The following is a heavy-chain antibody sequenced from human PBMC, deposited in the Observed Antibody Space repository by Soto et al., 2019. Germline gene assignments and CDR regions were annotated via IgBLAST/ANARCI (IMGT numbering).Heavy chain of an antibody. Sequence: PGGSLRLSCVASGFTFRSYAMNWVRQAPGKGLEWVSTVSGDGGATFYVDSVKGRFTISRDNSKNTLYLQMSRLRVEDTAIYYCAKSGTINVYNFDFWGQGTLVTVSS. CDR2: VSGDGGAT. CDR1: GFTFRSYA. J-gene: IGHJ4*02. CDR3: AKSGTINVYNFDF. D-gene: IGHD3-10*01. V-gene: IGHV3-23*01.